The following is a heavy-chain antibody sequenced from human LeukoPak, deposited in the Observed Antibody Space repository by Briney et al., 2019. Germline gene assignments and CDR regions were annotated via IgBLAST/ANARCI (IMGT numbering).Heavy chain of an antibody. V-gene: IGHV3-74*01. CDR3: GKTSTSCCDY. J-gene: IGHJ4*02. CDR2: ISPDGSDT. D-gene: IGHD2-2*01. Sequence: GGSLRLSRAASGFTFSNYWMHWVRQAPGKGLVWVSRISPDGSDTSYADSVKGRFTISRDNAKNTVFLQMNSLRAEDTALYYCGKTSTSCCDYWGQGTLVTVSS. CDR1: GFTFSNYW.